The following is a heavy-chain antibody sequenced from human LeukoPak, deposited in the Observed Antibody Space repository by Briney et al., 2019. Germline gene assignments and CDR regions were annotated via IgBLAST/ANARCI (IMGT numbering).Heavy chain of an antibody. V-gene: IGHV3-11*01. D-gene: IGHD6-19*01. Sequence: GGSLRLSCAASGFTFSDYYMSWIRQAPGKGLEWVSYISSSGSTIYYADSVKGRFTISRDNAKNSLYLQMNSLRAEDTAVYYCARDLWLVYPDAFDIWGQGTMVTVSS. CDR2: ISSSGSTI. CDR3: ARDLWLVYPDAFDI. CDR1: GFTFSDYY. J-gene: IGHJ3*02.